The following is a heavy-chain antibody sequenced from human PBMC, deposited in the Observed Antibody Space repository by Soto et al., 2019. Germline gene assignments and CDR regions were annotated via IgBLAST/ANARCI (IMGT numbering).Heavy chain of an antibody. CDR2: IIPIFGTA. CDR3: ARDTMTTVTKDFDY. CDR1: GGTFSSYA. Sequence: GASVKVSCKASGGTFSSYAISWVRQAPGQGLEWMGGIIPIFGTANYAQKFQGRVTITADESTSTAYMELRSLRSDDTAVYYCARDTMTTVTKDFDYWGQGTLVTVSS. V-gene: IGHV1-69*13. D-gene: IGHD4-17*01. J-gene: IGHJ4*02.